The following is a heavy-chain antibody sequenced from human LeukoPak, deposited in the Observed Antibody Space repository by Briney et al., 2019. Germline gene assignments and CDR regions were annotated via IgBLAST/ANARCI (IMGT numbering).Heavy chain of an antibody. Sequence: SETLSLTCSVSGGSITGYSWSWIRQPPGKGLEWIGYIYHSGSTYYNPSLKSRVTISVDRSKNQFSLKLSSVTAADTAVYYCASTLQYWDAFDIWGQGTMVTVSS. CDR3: ASTLQYWDAFDI. CDR2: IYHSGST. V-gene: IGHV4-30-2*01. D-gene: IGHD4-11*01. J-gene: IGHJ3*02. CDR1: GGSITGYS.